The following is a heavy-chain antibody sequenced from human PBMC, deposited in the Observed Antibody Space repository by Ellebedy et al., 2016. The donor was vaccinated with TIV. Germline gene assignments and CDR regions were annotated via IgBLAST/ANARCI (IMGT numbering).Heavy chain of an antibody. CDR2: IKQDGSEK. V-gene: IGHV3-7*01. CDR3: ARDPTSYYYYYGMDV. CDR1: GFTFSSYW. Sequence: PGGSLRLSCAASGFTFSSYWMSWVRQAPGKGLEWVANIKQDGSEKYYVDSVKGRFTISRDNAKNSLYLQMNSLRAEDTAVYYCARDPTSYYYYYGMDVWGQGTTVTVSS. J-gene: IGHJ6*02.